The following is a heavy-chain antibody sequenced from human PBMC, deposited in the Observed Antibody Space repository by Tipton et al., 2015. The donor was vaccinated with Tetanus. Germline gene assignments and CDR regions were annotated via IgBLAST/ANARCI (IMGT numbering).Heavy chain of an antibody. V-gene: IGHV3-15*07. Sequence: SLRLSCATSGLFFSNAWMDWVRQAPGKGLEWVGRIKSKTDGGKTDYAARAEDRFTISRDDSQNTLFLQLKSLTIEDTAVYYCGPSGIVGSGSRVDCGGRGPLVIFSS. CDR1: GLFFSNAW. J-gene: IGHJ4*02. CDR2: IKSKTDGGKT. CDR3: GPSGIVGSGSRVDC. D-gene: IGHD2/OR15-2a*01.